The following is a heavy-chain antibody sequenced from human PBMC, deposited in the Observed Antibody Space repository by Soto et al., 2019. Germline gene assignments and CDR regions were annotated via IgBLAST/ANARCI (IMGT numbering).Heavy chain of an antibody. D-gene: IGHD6-25*01. Sequence: EVQLVESGGGLVQPGGSLRLSCAASGFTFGNYWMTWVRQAPGKGLEWVANIKGDGTAKSYLDSVGGRFTVSRDNAENSLFLQMNILRAEDTAIYYRARDVSPGSSGYCLDAFDNWGQGTMVTVS. J-gene: IGHJ3*02. CDR2: IKGDGTAK. V-gene: IGHV3-7*03. CDR1: GFTFGNYW. CDR3: ARDVSPGSSGYCLDAFDN.